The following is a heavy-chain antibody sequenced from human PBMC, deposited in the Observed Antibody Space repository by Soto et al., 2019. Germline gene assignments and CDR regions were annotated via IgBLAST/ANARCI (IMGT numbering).Heavy chain of an antibody. Sequence: SETLSLTCTVSGGSISSSSYYWGWIRQPPGKGLEWIGSIYYSGSTYYNPSLKSRVTISVDTSKNQFSLKLGSVTAAGTAVYYCASRYSCSWGFGYWGQGTLGTVSS. CDR1: GGSISSSSYY. J-gene: IGHJ4*02. D-gene: IGHD6-13*01. V-gene: IGHV4-39*01. CDR2: IYYSGST. CDR3: ASRYSCSWGFGY.